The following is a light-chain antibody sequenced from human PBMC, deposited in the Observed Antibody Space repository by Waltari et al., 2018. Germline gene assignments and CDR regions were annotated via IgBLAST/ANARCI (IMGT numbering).Light chain of an antibody. CDR1: QSVFHTNDKNY. CDR2: WAS. Sequence: DIVMTQSPDSLAVSLGEGAVINCKSSQSVFHTNDKNYLAWYQQKPGQPPKLLIYWASTRDSGVPDRFSGSGSGTDFTLAISSLQPEDVAVYVCQQYYSSPNTFGQGTKVEIK. V-gene: IGKV4-1*01. CDR3: QQYYSSPNT. J-gene: IGKJ2*01.